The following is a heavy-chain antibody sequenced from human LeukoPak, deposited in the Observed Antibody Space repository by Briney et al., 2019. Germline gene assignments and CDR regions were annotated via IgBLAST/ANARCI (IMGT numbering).Heavy chain of an antibody. CDR2: IGLVGDT. J-gene: IGHJ6*02. V-gene: IGHV3-13*01. Sequence: GGSLRLSCAASGFTFSSYGMHWVRQATGKGLEWVSAIGLVGDTYYVGSVKGRFTMSRDNASNKVHLQMNSLRDGDTGVYYCLRDYHGMDVWGQGTTVIVSS. D-gene: IGHD3-16*02. CDR1: GFTFSSYG. CDR3: LRDYHGMDV.